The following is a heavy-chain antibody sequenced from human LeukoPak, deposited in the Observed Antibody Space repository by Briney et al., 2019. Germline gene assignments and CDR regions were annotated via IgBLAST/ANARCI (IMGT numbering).Heavy chain of an antibody. V-gene: IGHV3-11*04. CDR2: ISSSGSTI. CDR1: GFTFSDYY. D-gene: IGHD1-1*01. Sequence: GGSLRLSCAASGFTFSDYYMSWIRQAPGKGLEWVSYISSSGSTIYYADSVKGRFTISRDNAKNSLYLQMNSLRAEDTAVYYCARETTGTWGNYYYYYMDVWGKGTTVTVSS. CDR3: ARETTGTWGNYYYYYMDV. J-gene: IGHJ6*03.